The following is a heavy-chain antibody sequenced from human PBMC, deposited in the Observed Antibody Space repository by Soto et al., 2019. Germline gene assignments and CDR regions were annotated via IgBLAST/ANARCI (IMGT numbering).Heavy chain of an antibody. D-gene: IGHD3-22*01. Sequence: PGGSLRLSCAASGLTFSSYSMNWVRQAPGKGLEWVSYISSSSSTIYYADSVKGRFTISRDNSKNTLYLQMNSLRAEDTAVYYCARDRVESGYPEYFLHWGQGTLVTVSS. J-gene: IGHJ1*01. CDR1: GLTFSSYS. V-gene: IGHV3-48*01. CDR3: ARDRVESGYPEYFLH. CDR2: ISSSSSTI.